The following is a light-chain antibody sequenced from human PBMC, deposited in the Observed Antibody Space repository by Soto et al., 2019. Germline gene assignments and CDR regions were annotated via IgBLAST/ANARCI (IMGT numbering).Light chain of an antibody. V-gene: IGKV3-11*01. CDR3: QQYSVWPLT. Sequence: IVLTQSPATMSLSPGERATLSCRAIHSVSSYLARYQQKPGQAPRLLIYDESTRATGITARFSGSGSGTEFTPTISTLQSEDFAVYYCQQYSVWPLTFGGGTKVAI. CDR1: HSVSSY. J-gene: IGKJ4*01. CDR2: DES.